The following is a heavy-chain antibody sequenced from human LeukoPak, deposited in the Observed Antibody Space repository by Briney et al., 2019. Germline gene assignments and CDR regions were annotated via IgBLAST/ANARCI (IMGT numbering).Heavy chain of an antibody. CDR1: GFTFSSYG. CDR2: IWYDGGNK. CDR3: ARVAVGYCSSTSCYGDY. J-gene: IGHJ4*02. Sequence: PGGSLRLSCAASGFTFSSYGMHWVRQAPGKGPEWVAFIWYDGGNKYYADSVKGRFTISRDNSKNTLYLQMNSLRAEDTAVYYCARVAVGYCSSTSCYGDYWGQGTLVTVSS. V-gene: IGHV3-33*01. D-gene: IGHD2-2*01.